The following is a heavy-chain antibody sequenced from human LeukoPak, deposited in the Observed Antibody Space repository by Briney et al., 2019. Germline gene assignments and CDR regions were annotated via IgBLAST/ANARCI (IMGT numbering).Heavy chain of an antibody. J-gene: IGHJ4*02. Sequence: SETLSLTCDVSGGSIDSTNWWNWVRQPPGKGLEWIGEIHHDGRINYNPSLKSRVTLSVDKSKNQFSLRLNSVTAADTAMYYCARSHGHLWGNYPDYWGQGTLVTVSS. D-gene: IGHD3-16*02. CDR2: IHHDGRI. CDR3: ARSHGHLWGNYPDY. CDR1: GGSIDSTNW. V-gene: IGHV4/OR15-8*01.